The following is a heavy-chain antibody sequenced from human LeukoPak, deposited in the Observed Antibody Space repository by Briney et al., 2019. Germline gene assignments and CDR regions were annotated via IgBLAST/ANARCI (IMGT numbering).Heavy chain of an antibody. CDR1: GGTFSSYA. CDR3: ARDDYGLGSYYKLDY. J-gene: IGHJ4*02. CDR2: IIPFLGTT. D-gene: IGHD3-10*01. Sequence: ASVKVSCKASGGTFSSYAVSWVRQAPGQGLEWMGRIIPFLGTTNSAQKFQDRVTITADKSTSTAYMELSSLRSEDTAVYYCARDDYGLGSYYKLDYWGQGTLVTVSS. V-gene: IGHV1-69*04.